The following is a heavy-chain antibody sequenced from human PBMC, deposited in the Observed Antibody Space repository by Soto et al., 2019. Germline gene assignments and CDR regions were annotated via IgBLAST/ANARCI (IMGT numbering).Heavy chain of an antibody. CDR3: ARVERDGYNNKFPGAFDI. V-gene: IGHV4-31*03. CDR2: IYYSGST. Sequence: NPSETLSLTCTVSGGSISSGGYYWSWINQHPGKGLEWIGYIYYSGSTYYNPSLKSRVTISVDTSKNQFSLKLSSVTAADTAVYYCARVERDGYNNKFPGAFDIWGQGTMVTVSS. J-gene: IGHJ3*02. D-gene: IGHD4-4*01. CDR1: GGSISSGGYY.